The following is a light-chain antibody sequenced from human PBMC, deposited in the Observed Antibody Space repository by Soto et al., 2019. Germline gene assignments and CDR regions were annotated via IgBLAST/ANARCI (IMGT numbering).Light chain of an antibody. CDR1: QSVSNSF. Sequence: EVVLTQSPGTLSLSPGERASLSCRASQSVSNSFLAWYQQKAGQSPRLIIFGASIRATGIPARFSGSGSGTEFTLTIGSLQSEDCALYYCQQVNSYPLTFGGGTKV. J-gene: IGKJ4*01. V-gene: IGKV3-15*01. CDR3: QQVNSYPLT. CDR2: GAS.